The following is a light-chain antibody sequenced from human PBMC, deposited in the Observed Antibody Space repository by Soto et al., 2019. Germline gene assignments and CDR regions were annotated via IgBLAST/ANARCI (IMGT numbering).Light chain of an antibody. V-gene: IGKV3-11*01. CDR1: QSVSNY. J-gene: IGKJ5*01. Sequence: EIVLTQSPATLSLSPGERATLSCRASQSVSNYLAWYQQKPGQAPRLLIYDASNRATGIAARFSGSGSGTDFTLTISSLEPEDFAVYYCQQRSNWPITFGQGTRLEIK. CDR2: DAS. CDR3: QQRSNWPIT.